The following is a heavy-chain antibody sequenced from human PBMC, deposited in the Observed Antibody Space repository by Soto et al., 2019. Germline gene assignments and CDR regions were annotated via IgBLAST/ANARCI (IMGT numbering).Heavy chain of an antibody. CDR1: GFTFTSYG. CDR3: ANEESIAPQY. Sequence: GGSRRLSCAASGFTFTSYGIHWVRQAPGKGLEWLAIIWYDGNEKYYADSVQGRFIIPRDNSKNIVYLQISNLRAEDSAVYHCANEESIAPQYWGQGVVV. V-gene: IGHV3-30*02. D-gene: IGHD3-10*01. CDR2: IWYDGNEK. J-gene: IGHJ4*02.